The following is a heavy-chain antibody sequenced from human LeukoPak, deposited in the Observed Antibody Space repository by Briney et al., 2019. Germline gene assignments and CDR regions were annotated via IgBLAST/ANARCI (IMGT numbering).Heavy chain of an antibody. CDR1: GYTFTSYD. J-gene: IGHJ5*02. CDR3: ARDYGDYVGDGIDP. CDR2: ISAYNGNT. D-gene: IGHD4-17*01. V-gene: IGHV1-18*01. Sequence: GASVKVSCKASGYTFTSYDISWVRQAPGQGLEWMGWISAYNGNTNYAQKLQGRVTMTTDTSTSTAYMELRSLRSDDTAVYYCARDYGDYVGDGIDPWGQGTLVTVSS.